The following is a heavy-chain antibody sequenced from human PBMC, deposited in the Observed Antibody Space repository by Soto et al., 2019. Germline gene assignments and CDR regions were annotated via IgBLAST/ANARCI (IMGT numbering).Heavy chain of an antibody. CDR3: ARGGEKTVTPGGASNNYYYSYMDV. J-gene: IGHJ6*03. CDR2: INHSGST. CDR1: GGSFSGYY. V-gene: IGHV4-34*01. D-gene: IGHD4-17*01. Sequence: SSETLSLTCAVYGGSFSGYYWSWIRQPPGKGLEWIGEINHSGSTNYNPSLKSRVTISVDTSKNQFSLKLSSVTAADTAVYYWARGGEKTVTPGGASNNYYYSYMDVWGKGTTVTVSS.